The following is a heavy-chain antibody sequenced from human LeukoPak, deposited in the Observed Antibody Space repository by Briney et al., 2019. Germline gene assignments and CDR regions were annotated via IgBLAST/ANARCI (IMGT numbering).Heavy chain of an antibody. Sequence: GGSLRLSCAASGFTFSDYEINWVRQAPGKGLEWVSAISGSGGSTYYADSVKGRLTISRDNSKNTLYLQMNSLRAEDTAVYYCAKGLWMLMGYFDYWGQGTLVTVSS. D-gene: IGHD2-2*03. CDR1: GFTFSDYE. CDR3: AKGLWMLMGYFDY. CDR2: ISGSGGST. J-gene: IGHJ4*02. V-gene: IGHV3-23*01.